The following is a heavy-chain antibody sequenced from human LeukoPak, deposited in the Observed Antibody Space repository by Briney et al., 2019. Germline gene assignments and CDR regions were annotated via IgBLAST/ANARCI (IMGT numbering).Heavy chain of an antibody. Sequence: PSETLSLTCAVYGGSFSGYYWSWIRQPPGKGLEWIGEINHSGSTNYNPSLKSRVTISVDTSKNQFSLKLSSVTAADTAVYYCARGLLWFGEFVGPYYYYYYMDVWGKGTTVTVSS. CDR3: ARGLLWFGEFVGPYYYYYYMDV. J-gene: IGHJ6*03. V-gene: IGHV4-34*01. CDR2: INHSGST. D-gene: IGHD3-10*01. CDR1: GGSFSGYY.